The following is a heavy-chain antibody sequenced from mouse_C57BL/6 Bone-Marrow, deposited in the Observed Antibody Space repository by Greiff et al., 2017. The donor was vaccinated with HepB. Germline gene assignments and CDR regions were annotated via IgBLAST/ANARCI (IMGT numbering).Heavy chain of an antibody. Sequence: EVMLVESGGGLVQPGGSMKLSCVASGFTFSNYWMNWVRQSPEKGLEWVSQIRLKSDNYATHYAESVYGWFTISRDDSKSSVYLQMNNLRAEDPGIYYCTRDGYYRAWFAYWGQGTLVTVTA. J-gene: IGHJ3*01. D-gene: IGHD2-3*01. CDR2: IRLKSDNYAT. V-gene: IGHV6-3*01. CDR3: TRDGYYRAWFAY. CDR1: GFTFSNYW.